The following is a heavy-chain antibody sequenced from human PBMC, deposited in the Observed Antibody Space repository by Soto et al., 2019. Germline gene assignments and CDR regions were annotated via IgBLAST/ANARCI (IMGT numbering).Heavy chain of an antibody. V-gene: IGHV3-13*01. CDR3: ARDQTGTGGLDP. Sequence: GGSLRLSCAASGFTFSSYDMHWVRQATGKGLGGVSAIGTAGDTYYPGSVKGRFTISRENAKNSLYLQMNSLRAGDTAVYYCARDQTGTGGLDPWSQGTLVTVSS. J-gene: IGHJ5*02. CDR2: IGTAGDT. D-gene: IGHD1-7*01. CDR1: GFTFSSYD.